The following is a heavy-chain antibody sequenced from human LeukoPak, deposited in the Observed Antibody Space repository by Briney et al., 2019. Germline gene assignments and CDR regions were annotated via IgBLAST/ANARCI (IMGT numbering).Heavy chain of an antibody. J-gene: IGHJ4*02. Sequence: PSETLSLTCTVSGGSISSYYWSWIRQPPGKELECIGYVYFSGITNYNPSLKSRVTMSVDTSKNQLSLKLSSVTAADTAVYYCARTARLPDSWGQGTLVTVSS. D-gene: IGHD2-21*01. CDR3: ARTARLPDS. CDR1: GGSISSYY. V-gene: IGHV4-4*09. CDR2: VYFSGIT.